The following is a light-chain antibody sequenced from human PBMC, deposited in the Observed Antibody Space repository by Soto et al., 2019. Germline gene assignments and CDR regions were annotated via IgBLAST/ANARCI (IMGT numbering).Light chain of an antibody. CDR1: QSVSSSF. CDR3: QQYGRSPFT. CDR2: GAS. J-gene: IGKJ3*01. V-gene: IGKV3-20*01. Sequence: EIVLTQSPCTLSLSPGERATLSCRASQSVSSSFFACYQHKPGQAPRLLIYGASNRATGIPDRFSGSGSGTDFTLTISRLEPEDFAVYYCQQYGRSPFTFGPGTKVDI.